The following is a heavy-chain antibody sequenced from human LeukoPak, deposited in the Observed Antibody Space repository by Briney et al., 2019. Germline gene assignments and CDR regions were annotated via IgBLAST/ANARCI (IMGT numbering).Heavy chain of an antibody. J-gene: IGHJ5*02. V-gene: IGHV3-66*02. D-gene: IGHD3-3*01. CDR2: ICSGGST. Sequence: GGALRLSCAASGFTVSSNYMSWVRQAPGKGLGWVSVICSGGSTYYADSVKGRFPISRDNSKNTLYLQMNSLRAEDTAVYHRARDWGYYHFWSGYYSANWFDPWGQGTLVTVYS. CDR3: ARDWGYYHFWSGYYSANWFDP. CDR1: GFTVSSNY.